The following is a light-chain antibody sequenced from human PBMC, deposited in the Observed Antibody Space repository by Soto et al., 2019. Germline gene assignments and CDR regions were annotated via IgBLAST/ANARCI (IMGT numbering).Light chain of an antibody. CDR2: SNN. CDR3: QSYDSSLSGSYV. J-gene: IGLJ1*01. V-gene: IGLV1-40*01. Sequence: QSVLTQPPSVSGAPGQRVTISCTGSSSNIGAGYDAHWYQRLPGTAPKVLIYSNNNRPSGVPDRFSGSKSGTSASLAITGLQAEDEADYYCQSYDSSLSGSYVFGTGTKLTVL. CDR1: SSNIGAGYD.